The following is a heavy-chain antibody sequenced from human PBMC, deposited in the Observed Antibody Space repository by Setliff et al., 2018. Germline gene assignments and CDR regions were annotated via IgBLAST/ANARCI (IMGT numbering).Heavy chain of an antibody. D-gene: IGHD3-3*01. V-gene: IGHV1-2*02. CDR1: GYTFTGYY. CDR2: INPNSGDT. Sequence: GASVKVSCKASGYTFTGYYIHWVRQAPGQGIEWMGWINPNSGDTNYAQKFQGRVTMTRDTSISTAYMELSSLRSEDTAVYYCARSWGYYNFWSGYPHMRAYYYYYMDVWGKGTTVTVSS. CDR3: ARSWGYYNFWSGYPHMRAYYYYYMDV. J-gene: IGHJ6*03.